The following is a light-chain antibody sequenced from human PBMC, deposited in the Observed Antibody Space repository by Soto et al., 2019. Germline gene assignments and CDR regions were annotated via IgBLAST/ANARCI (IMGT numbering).Light chain of an antibody. CDR1: ETVAFT. CDR3: QQYNNWPRT. V-gene: IGKV3-15*01. CDR2: GAS. J-gene: IGKJ1*01. Sequence: IVMTQSPASVSVSLGEGVTLSCRASETVAFTLAWYQQKPGQAPRLLIYGASTRATGIPARFSGSGSGTEFTLTISSLQSEDFAVYYCQQYNNWPRTFGQGTKVDIK.